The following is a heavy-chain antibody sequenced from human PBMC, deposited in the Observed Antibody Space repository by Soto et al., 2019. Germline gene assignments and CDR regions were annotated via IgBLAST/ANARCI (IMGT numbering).Heavy chain of an antibody. CDR1: GYTFTSYG. CDR2: ISAYNGNT. D-gene: IGHD6-6*01. V-gene: IGHV1-18*01. Sequence: ASVKVSCKASGYTFTSYGISWVRQAPGQGLEWMGWISAYNGNTNYAQKLQGRVTMTTDTSTSTAYMELRSLRSDDTAVYYCARDETRPLSSSSSADYYYGMDVWGQGTTVTVSS. CDR3: ARDETRPLSSSSSADYYYGMDV. J-gene: IGHJ6*02.